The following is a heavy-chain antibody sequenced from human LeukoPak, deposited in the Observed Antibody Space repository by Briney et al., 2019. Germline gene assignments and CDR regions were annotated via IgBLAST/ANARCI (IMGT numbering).Heavy chain of an antibody. Sequence: GGSLRLSCAASGFTFDDYAMHWVRQAPGKGLEWVSGISWNSGSIGYADSVKGRFTISRDNAKNLLYLQMNSLRAEDTAVYYCARDLPSWGQGTLVTVSS. CDR3: ARDLPS. V-gene: IGHV3-9*01. J-gene: IGHJ4*02. CDR1: GFTFDDYA. CDR2: ISWNSGSI.